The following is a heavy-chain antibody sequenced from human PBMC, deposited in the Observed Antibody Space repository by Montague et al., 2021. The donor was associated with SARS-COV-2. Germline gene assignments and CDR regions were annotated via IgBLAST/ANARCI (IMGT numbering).Heavy chain of an antibody. D-gene: IGHD3-10*01. CDR1: GGSINSYY. CDR3: ARARPRSYYYGSGTYTWGGYGMDV. J-gene: IGHJ6*02. V-gene: IGHV4-4*07. CDR2: IYSSGST. Sequence: SETLSLTCTVSGGSINSYYWSWIRQPAGKGLEWIGRIYSSGSTNYNPSLKSRVTTSVDTSKNQFSLKLSSVTAADTALYYCARARPRSYYYGSGTYTWGGYGMDVWGQGTTVTVSS.